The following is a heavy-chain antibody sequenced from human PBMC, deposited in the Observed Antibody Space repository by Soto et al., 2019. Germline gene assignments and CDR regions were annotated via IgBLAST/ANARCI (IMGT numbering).Heavy chain of an antibody. CDR1: GGTFSTYS. CDR3: AGGVAVVPAPDTPLTGFDT. Sequence: QVQLVQSGAEVKKPGSSVKVSCKASGGTFSTYSVGWVRQAPGQGLEWMGRIVPVLGLVDYAQKFQGRVTISADKSTGTAYLEWNGLSSGDPAVYTWAGGVAVVPAPDTPLTGFDTWGQGTLVAVAS. CDR2: IVPVLGLV. V-gene: IGHV1-69*02. J-gene: IGHJ5*02. D-gene: IGHD2-15*01.